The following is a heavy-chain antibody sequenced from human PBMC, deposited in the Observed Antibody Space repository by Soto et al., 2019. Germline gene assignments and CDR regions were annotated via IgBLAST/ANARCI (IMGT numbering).Heavy chain of an antibody. D-gene: IGHD4-17*01. CDR1: GFTFSSYA. J-gene: IGHJ5*02. CDR2: ISGSGGST. Sequence: PGGSLRLSCAASGFTFSSYAMSWARQAPGKGLEWVSAISGSGGSTYYADSVKGRFTISRDNSKNTLYLQMNSLRAEDTAVYYCAKDQDYGPCNWFDPWGQGTLVTVSS. V-gene: IGHV3-23*01. CDR3: AKDQDYGPCNWFDP.